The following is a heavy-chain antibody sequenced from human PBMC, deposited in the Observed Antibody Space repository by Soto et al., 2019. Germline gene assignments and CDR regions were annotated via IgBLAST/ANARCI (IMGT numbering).Heavy chain of an antibody. J-gene: IGHJ5*02. CDR1: GYTFTSYW. CDR2: IDASDSSA. D-gene: IGHD3-16*01. V-gene: IGHV5-10-1*01. Sequence: GESLKISCKGSGYTFTSYWISWVRQTPGKGLEWMGRIDASDSSAKYSPSFQGHVTISADKSISTAYLQWSSLKASDTAMYYCARPETLMKWSPPHDTFEPWGQGTLVTVSS. CDR3: ARPETLMKWSPPHDTFEP.